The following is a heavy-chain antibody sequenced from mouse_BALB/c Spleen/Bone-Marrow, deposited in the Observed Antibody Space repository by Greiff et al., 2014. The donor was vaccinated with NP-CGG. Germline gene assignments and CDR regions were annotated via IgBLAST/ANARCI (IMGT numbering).Heavy chain of an antibody. CDR1: GYAFTNYL. D-gene: IGHD2-4*01. CDR2: INSGSGGA. CDR3: ARAITDAMDY. Sequence: QVQLQQSGAELVRPGTSVKVSCKGSGYAFTNYLIEWVKQRPGQGLERIGVINSGSGGAKYNEKFKGKATLTADKSSSTAYMQLSSLTSDDSAVYFCARAITDAMDYWGQRTSVTVSS. V-gene: IGHV1-54*01. J-gene: IGHJ4*01.